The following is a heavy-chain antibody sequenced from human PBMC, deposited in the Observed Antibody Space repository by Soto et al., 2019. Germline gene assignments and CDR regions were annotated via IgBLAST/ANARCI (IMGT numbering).Heavy chain of an antibody. Sequence: PVGSLRLSCAASGFTFSSYAMHWVRQAPGKGLEWVAVISYDGSNKYYADSVKGRFTISRDNSKNTLYLQMNSLRAEDTAVYYCARGNIVATVRLKYGMDVWGQGTTVTVSS. CDR1: GFTFSSYA. CDR2: ISYDGSNK. D-gene: IGHD5-12*01. CDR3: ARGNIVATVRLKYGMDV. J-gene: IGHJ6*02. V-gene: IGHV3-30-3*01.